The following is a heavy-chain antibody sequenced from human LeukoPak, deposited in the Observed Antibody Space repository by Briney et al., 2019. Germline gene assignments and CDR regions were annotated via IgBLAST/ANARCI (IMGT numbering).Heavy chain of an antibody. V-gene: IGHV1-24*01. CDR3: ASGYSSGWYGSWDY. J-gene: IGHJ4*02. D-gene: IGHD6-19*01. Sequence: ASVKVSCKVSGYILTELSMHWVRQAPGKGLEWMGGFDPEDGETIYAQKFQGRVTMTEDTSTDTAYMELSSLRSEDTAVYYCASGYSSGWYGSWDYWGQGTLVTVSS. CDR2: FDPEDGET. CDR1: GYILTELS.